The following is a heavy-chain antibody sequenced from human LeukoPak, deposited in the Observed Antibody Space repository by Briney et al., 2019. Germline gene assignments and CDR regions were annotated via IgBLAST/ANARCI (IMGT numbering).Heavy chain of an antibody. Sequence: GGSLRLSCAASGFTFSSYSMNWVRQAPGKGLEWVSSISSSSSYIYYADSVKGRFTISRDNAKNSLYLQMNSLRAEDTAVYYCARDTYSSPRGFDYWGQGTLVTVSS. J-gene: IGHJ4*02. D-gene: IGHD6-13*01. CDR2: ISSSSSYI. CDR3: ARDTYSSPRGFDY. CDR1: GFTFSSYS. V-gene: IGHV3-21*01.